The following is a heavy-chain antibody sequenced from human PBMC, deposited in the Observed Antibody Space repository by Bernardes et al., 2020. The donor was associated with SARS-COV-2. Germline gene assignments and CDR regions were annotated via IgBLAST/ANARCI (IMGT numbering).Heavy chain of an antibody. J-gene: IGHJ6*02. D-gene: IGHD6-13*01. CDR3: ANLAAAETYYGMDV. Sequence: GGSLRLSCAASGFTFDDYAMHWVRQAPGNGLEWVSGIISNSGSIGYADSVKGRFTISRDNAKNSLYLQMNSLRAEDTALYYCANLAAAETYYGMDVWGQGTTVTVYS. CDR1: GFTFDDYA. CDR2: IISNSGSI. V-gene: IGHV3-9*01.